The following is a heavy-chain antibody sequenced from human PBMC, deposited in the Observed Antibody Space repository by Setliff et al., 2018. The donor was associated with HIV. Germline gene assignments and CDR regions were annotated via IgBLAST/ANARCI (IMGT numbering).Heavy chain of an antibody. V-gene: IGHV1-69*13. Sequence: SVKVSCKASGGIFSSYALSWVRQAPGQGLEWMGGIIPIPGSIDYAQKFQGRLSITADESTGTAYMELSSLRFEDTAMYYCARLSGDNSGQPYYYYMDVWGKGTTVTVSS. D-gene: IGHD3-22*01. J-gene: IGHJ6*03. CDR1: GGIFSSYA. CDR2: IIPIPGSI. CDR3: ARLSGDNSGQPYYYYMDV.